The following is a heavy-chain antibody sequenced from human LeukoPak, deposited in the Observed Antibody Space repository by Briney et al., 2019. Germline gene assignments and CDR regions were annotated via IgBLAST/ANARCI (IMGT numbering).Heavy chain of an antibody. V-gene: IGHV4-59*12. J-gene: IGHJ4*02. CDR3: ARANPRIDY. CDR1: GGSISSYY. CDR2: IYYSGST. Sequence: ASETLSLTCTVSGGSISSYYWSWIRQPPGKGLEWIGYIYYSGSTNYNPSLKSRVTISVDTSKNQFSLKLSSVTAADTAVYYCARANPRIDYWGQGTLVTVSS.